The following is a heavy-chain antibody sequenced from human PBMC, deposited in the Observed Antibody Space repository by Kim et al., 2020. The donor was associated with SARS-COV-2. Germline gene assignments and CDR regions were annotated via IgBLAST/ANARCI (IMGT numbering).Heavy chain of an antibody. Sequence: ASVKVSCKASGYTFTSYYMHWVRQAPGQGLEWMGIINPSGGSTSYAQKFQGRVTMTRDTSTSTVYMELSSLRSEDTAVYYCARATGYFDWLPTPRDYGMDVWGQGTTVTVSS. CDR1: GYTFTSYY. D-gene: IGHD3-9*01. V-gene: IGHV1-46*01. CDR2: INPSGGST. CDR3: ARATGYFDWLPTPRDYGMDV. J-gene: IGHJ6*02.